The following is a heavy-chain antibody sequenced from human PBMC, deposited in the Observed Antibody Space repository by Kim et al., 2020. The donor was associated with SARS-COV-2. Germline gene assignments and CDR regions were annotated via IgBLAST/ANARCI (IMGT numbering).Heavy chain of an antibody. J-gene: IGHJ4*02. D-gene: IGHD5-18*01. V-gene: IGHV1-69*01. CDR3: ARGPVYSYGSPPIDY. Sequence: QKFQGRVTITADESTSTAYMELSSLRSEDTAVYYCARGPVYSYGSPPIDYWGQGTLVTVSS.